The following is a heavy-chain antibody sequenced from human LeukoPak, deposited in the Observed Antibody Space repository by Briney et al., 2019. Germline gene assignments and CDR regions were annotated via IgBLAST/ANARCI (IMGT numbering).Heavy chain of an antibody. J-gene: IGHJ4*02. CDR3: ARGSAYYYDSSGRFDY. V-gene: IGHV3-11*04. D-gene: IGHD3-22*01. CDR2: ISSSGSTI. Sequence: GGSLRLSCAASGFTFSDYYMSWIRQAPGKGLEWVSYISSSGSTIYYADSVNGRFTISRDNAKNSLYLQMNSLRAEDTAVYYCARGSAYYYDSSGRFDYWGQGTLVTVSS. CDR1: GFTFSDYY.